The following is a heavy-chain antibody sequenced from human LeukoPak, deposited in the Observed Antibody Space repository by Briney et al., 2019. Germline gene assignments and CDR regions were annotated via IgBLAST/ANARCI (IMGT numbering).Heavy chain of an antibody. CDR1: GYTFTSYA. Sequence: ASVKVSCEASGYTFTSYAMHWVRQAPGQRLEWMGWINAGNGNTKYSQKFQGRVTITRDTSASTAYMELSSLRSEDTAVYYCARFIVVVPAAKSPHDAFDIWGQGTMVTVSS. D-gene: IGHD2-2*01. CDR3: ARFIVVVPAAKSPHDAFDI. J-gene: IGHJ3*02. CDR2: INAGNGNT. V-gene: IGHV1-3*01.